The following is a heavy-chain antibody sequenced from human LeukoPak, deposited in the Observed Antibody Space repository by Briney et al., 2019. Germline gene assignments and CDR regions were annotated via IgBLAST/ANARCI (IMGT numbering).Heavy chain of an antibody. Sequence: PGGSLRLSCAASGFTFSSYSMNWVRQAPGKGLEWVSSISSSSSYIYYADSVTGRFTISRDNAKNSLYLQMNSLRAEDTAVYYCARGGPYCSSTSCYWGAYYFDYWGQGTLVTVSS. CDR3: ARGGPYCSSTSCYWGAYYFDY. D-gene: IGHD2-2*01. CDR2: ISSSSSYI. V-gene: IGHV3-21*01. CDR1: GFTFSSYS. J-gene: IGHJ4*02.